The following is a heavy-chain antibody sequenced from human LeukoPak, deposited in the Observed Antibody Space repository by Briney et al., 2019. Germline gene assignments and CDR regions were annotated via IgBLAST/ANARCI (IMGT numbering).Heavy chain of an antibody. CDR2: IYYSGST. D-gene: IGHD4-23*01. CDR3: ARRIVVTRGFDY. CDR1: GGSISSSSYY. V-gene: IGHV4-39*01. J-gene: IGHJ4*02. Sequence: SETLSLTCTVSGGSISSSSYYWGWIRLPPGKGLEWIGSIYYSGSTYYNPSLKSRVTISVDASKNQFSLKLSSVTAADTAVYYCARRIVVTRGFDYWGQGTLVTVSS.